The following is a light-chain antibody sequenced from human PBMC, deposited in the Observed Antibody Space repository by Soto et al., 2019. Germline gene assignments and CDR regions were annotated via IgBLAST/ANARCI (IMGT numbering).Light chain of an antibody. Sequence: EIVLTQSPGTLSLSPGERATLSCRASQSVSSSYLAWYQQKPGQAPRLLIYGASSMATVIPDRFSGSGSGTDFPLTISKLEPEDFAVYYCQQYGSSPPWTFGQGTKVEIK. CDR2: GAS. J-gene: IGKJ1*01. V-gene: IGKV3-20*01. CDR1: QSVSSSY. CDR3: QQYGSSPPWT.